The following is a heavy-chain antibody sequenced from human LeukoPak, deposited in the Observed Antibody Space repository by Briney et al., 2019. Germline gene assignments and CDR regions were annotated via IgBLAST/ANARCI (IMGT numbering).Heavy chain of an antibody. CDR3: AKWSGDYPSYDLDY. CDR1: GFTFRSYG. CDR2: IRSDGSSK. D-gene: IGHD4-17*01. V-gene: IGHV3-33*06. J-gene: IGHJ4*02. Sequence: PGRSLRLSCAASGFTFRSYGLHWVRQAPGKGLEWVALIRSDGSSKNYADSVKGRFTISRDASKNTVYLQMNSLRAEDTAVYSCAKWSGDYPSYDLDYWGQGTLVTVSS.